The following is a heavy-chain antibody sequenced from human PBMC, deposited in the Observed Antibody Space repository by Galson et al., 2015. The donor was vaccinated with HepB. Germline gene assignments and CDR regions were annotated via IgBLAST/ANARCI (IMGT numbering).Heavy chain of an antibody. Sequence: SETLSLTCTVSRGSITNNDYYWGWIRQPPGKGLEWIGGIYYSGNIDYNPTYYNPSLRSRVTMAIDTSKNQVSLRVRSVTAADTAVYYCARHDRRGHHFWYYAMDVWGQGTTVTVSS. J-gene: IGHJ6*02. D-gene: IGHD1-14*01. CDR3: ARHDRRGHHFWYYAMDV. CDR1: RGSITNNDYY. V-gene: IGHV4-39*01. CDR2: IYYSGNIDYNPT.